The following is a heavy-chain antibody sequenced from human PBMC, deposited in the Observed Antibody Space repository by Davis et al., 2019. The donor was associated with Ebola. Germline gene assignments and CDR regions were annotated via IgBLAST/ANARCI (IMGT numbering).Heavy chain of an antibody. CDR3: ARRSIATLGR. CDR1: GFTVSSNH. V-gene: IGHV3-7*01. Sequence: PGGSLRLSCTASGFTVSSNHMSWVRQAPGKGLEWVANIKQDGSEKYYVDSVKGRFTISRDNAKNSLYLQMNSLRAEETAVYYCARRSIATLGRWGQGTLVTVSS. D-gene: IGHD1-1*01. J-gene: IGHJ4*02. CDR2: IKQDGSEK.